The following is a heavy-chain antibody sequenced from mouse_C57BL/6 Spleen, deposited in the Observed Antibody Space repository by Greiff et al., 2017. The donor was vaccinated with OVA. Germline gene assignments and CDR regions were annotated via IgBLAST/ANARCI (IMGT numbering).Heavy chain of an antibody. V-gene: IGHV3-1*01. CDR3: ASPHYGSSYGYFDV. D-gene: IGHD1-1*01. CDR1: GYSITSGYD. Sequence: EVKLVESGPGMVKPSQSLSLTCTVTGYSITSGYDWHWIRHFPGNKLEWMGYISYSGSTNYNPSLKSRISITHDTSKNHFFLKLNSETTEDTATDNGASPHYGSSYGYFDVWGTGTTVTVSS. J-gene: IGHJ1*03. CDR2: ISYSGST.